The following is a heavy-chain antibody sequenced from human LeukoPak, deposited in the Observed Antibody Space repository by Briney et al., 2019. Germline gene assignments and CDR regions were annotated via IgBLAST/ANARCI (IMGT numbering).Heavy chain of an antibody. CDR1: GFTLSSYW. J-gene: IGHJ4*02. Sequence: RPGGSLRLSCAASGFTLSSYWMHWVRQAPGKGLVWVSRMNSDGSSRSYADSVKGRFTVSRDNAKNTLYLQMNNLRAEDTAVYHCARELAAVGTWGYDYWGQGTLVSVSS. D-gene: IGHD6-13*01. CDR3: ARELAAVGTWGYDY. V-gene: IGHV3-74*01. CDR2: MNSDGSSR.